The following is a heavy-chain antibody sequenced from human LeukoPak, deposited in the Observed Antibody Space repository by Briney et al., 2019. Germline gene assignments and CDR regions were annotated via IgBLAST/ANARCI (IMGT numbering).Heavy chain of an antibody. CDR1: GFTFSSYA. V-gene: IGHV3-30-3*01. Sequence: GGSLRLSCAASGFTFSSYAMHWVRQAPGKGLEWVAVISYDGSNKYYADSMKGRFTISRDNAKNSLYLQMNSLRAEDTAVYYCARDKQYQLFGSSDYWGQGTLVTVSS. CDR3: ARDKQYQLFGSSDY. D-gene: IGHD2-2*01. J-gene: IGHJ4*02. CDR2: ISYDGSNK.